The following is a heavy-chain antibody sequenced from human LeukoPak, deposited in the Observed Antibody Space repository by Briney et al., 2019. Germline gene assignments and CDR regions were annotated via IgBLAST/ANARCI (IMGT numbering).Heavy chain of an antibody. D-gene: IGHD2-2*01. CDR1: GGSISSGSYY. Sequence: ASETLSLTCTVSGGSISSGSYYWSWIRQPAGKGLEWIGRIYTSGSTNYNPSLKSRVTISVDTSKNQFSLKLSSVTAADTAVYYCAREVPAKYYYYYMDVWGKGTTVTVSS. J-gene: IGHJ6*03. V-gene: IGHV4-61*02. CDR3: AREVPAKYYYYYMDV. CDR2: IYTSGST.